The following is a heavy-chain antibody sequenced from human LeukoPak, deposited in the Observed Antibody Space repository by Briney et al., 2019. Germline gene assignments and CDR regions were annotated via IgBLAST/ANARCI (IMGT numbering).Heavy chain of an antibody. CDR3: ARELPRIGGQTNASHI. Sequence: PGRSLRLFCEVSGFSFSSYATSWVRQAPGKGLEWVAVISYVGSDKYYTDSVRGRFTISRDNAKNTLYLQMNSLRAEDTAVYYCARELPRIGGQTNASHIWGQGTMVTVS. CDR2: ISYVGSDK. CDR1: GFSFSSYA. V-gene: IGHV3-30*03. J-gene: IGHJ3*02. D-gene: IGHD3-16*01.